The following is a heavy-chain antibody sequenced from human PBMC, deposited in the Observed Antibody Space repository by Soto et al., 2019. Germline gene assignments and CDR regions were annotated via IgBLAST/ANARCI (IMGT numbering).Heavy chain of an antibody. CDR1: GLSFNIYW. CDR3: AGGMAGLGV. V-gene: IGHV3-74*01. J-gene: IGHJ6*02. Sequence: EVQLVESGGGLVQPGGSLRLSCAASGLSFNIYWMHWVRQVPGKGLVWLARINSDGSHTIYVDSGKGRFTISRDNAKNTVFLQMGSLRDEDTGVYYCAGGMAGLGVWGQGTTVTVSS. CDR2: INSDGSHT.